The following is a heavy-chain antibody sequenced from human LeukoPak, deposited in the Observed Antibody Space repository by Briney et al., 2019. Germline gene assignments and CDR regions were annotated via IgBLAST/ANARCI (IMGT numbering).Heavy chain of an antibody. Sequence: GSLRLSCAASGFTFSSYGMHWVRQAPGKGLEWVAVISYDGSNKYYADSVKGRFTISRDNSKNTLYLQMNSLRAEDTAVYYCARDGYNPALYYMDVWGKGTTVTVSS. CDR3: ARDGYNPALYYMDV. J-gene: IGHJ6*03. D-gene: IGHD5-24*01. V-gene: IGHV3-30*03. CDR1: GFTFSSYG. CDR2: ISYDGSNK.